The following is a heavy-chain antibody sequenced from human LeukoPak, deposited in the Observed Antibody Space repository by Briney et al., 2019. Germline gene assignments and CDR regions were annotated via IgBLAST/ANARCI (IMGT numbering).Heavy chain of an antibody. CDR3: VIRWKVTAPDY. V-gene: IGHV1-8*01. D-gene: IGHD4-23*01. CDR2: MNPNSGNT. Sequence: ASVKVSCKASGYTFTSYDINWVRQATGQGLEWMGWMNPNSGNTGYAQKFQGRVTMTRNTSISTAYMELSSLRSEDTAVYYCVIRWKVTAPDYWGQEPWSPSPQ. J-gene: IGHJ4*01. CDR1: GYTFTSYD.